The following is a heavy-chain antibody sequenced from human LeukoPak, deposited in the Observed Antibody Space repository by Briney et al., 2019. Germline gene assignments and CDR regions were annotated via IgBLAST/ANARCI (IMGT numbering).Heavy chain of an antibody. V-gene: IGHV3-23*01. CDR3: TKDRWNYYDSSGYCYYDY. CDR1: GGTFSSYA. J-gene: IGHJ4*02. D-gene: IGHD3-22*01. CDR2: ISGSGGST. Sequence: GASVKVSCKASGGTFSSYAMSWVRQAPGKGLEWVSAISGSGGSTYYADSVKGRFTISRDNSKNTLYLQMNSLRAEDTAVYYCTKDRWNYYDSSGYCYYDYWGQGTLVTVSS.